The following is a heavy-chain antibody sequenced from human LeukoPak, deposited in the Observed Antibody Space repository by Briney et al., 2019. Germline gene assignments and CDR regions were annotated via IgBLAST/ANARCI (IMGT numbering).Heavy chain of an antibody. D-gene: IGHD6-19*01. CDR3: ARSCIAVAGLFDY. CDR2: IDISGSS. J-gene: IGHJ4*02. CDR1: GGSISSYD. Sequence: SETLSLTCTVSGGSISSYDWSWIRQPAGKGLEWIGRIDISGSSEYNPSLKSRLTMSVDTSKNQFSLKLSSVTAADTAVYYCARSCIAVAGLFDYWGQGTLVTVSS. V-gene: IGHV4-4*07.